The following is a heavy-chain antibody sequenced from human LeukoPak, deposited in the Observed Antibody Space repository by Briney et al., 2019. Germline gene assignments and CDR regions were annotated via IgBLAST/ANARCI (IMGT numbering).Heavy chain of an antibody. J-gene: IGHJ4*02. CDR3: ARDQWLIPYFDY. Sequence: GGSLRLSCAASGFTFSDYYMSWIRQAPGKGLEWVSYISSSGSTIYYADSVKGRFTISRDNAKNSLYLQVNSLRAEDTAVYYCARDQWLIPYFDYWGQGTLVTVSS. CDR2: ISSSGSTI. V-gene: IGHV3-11*01. D-gene: IGHD6-19*01. CDR1: GFTFSDYY.